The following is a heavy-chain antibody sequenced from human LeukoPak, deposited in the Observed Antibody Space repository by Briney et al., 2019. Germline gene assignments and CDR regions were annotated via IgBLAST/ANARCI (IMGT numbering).Heavy chain of an antibody. D-gene: IGHD3-22*01. Sequence: GGSLRLSCAASGFTFSSYAMNWVRQAPGKGLQWVSTISDSAGSTYYADSVKGRFTISRDNSKNTLYLQMNSLRAEDTAVYYCAKGADYYDSSGYSWGQGTLVTVSS. V-gene: IGHV3-23*01. J-gene: IGHJ4*02. CDR1: GFTFSSYA. CDR2: ISDSAGST. CDR3: AKGADYYDSSGYS.